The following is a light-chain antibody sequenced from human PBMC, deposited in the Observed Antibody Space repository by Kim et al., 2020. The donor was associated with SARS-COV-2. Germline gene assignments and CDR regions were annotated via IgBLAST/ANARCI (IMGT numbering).Light chain of an antibody. CDR1: QSVSTN. J-gene: IGKJ1*01. CDR2: GAS. V-gene: IGKV3-15*01. CDR3: QQYNGWPRT. Sequence: EIVLTQSPGILSVSPGERATLSCRASQSVSTNLAWYQQKPGQAPRLLIYGASTRDTGIAARFSGSGSGTEFSLTISSLQSEDFAVYYCQQYNGWPRTFGQGTKVDIK.